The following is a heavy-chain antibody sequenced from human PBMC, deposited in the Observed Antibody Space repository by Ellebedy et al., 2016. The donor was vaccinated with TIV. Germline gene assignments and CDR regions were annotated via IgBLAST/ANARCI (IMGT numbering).Heavy chain of an antibody. D-gene: IGHD3-22*01. CDR1: GYTFTGYY. J-gene: IGHJ6*02. V-gene: IGHV1-2*02. Sequence: ASVKVSCXASGYTFTGYYMHWVRQAPGQGLEWMGWINPNSGGTNYAQKFQGRVTMTRDTSISTAYMELSRLRSDDTAVYYCARDLKVTMMPSGGYYGMDVWGQGTTVTVSS. CDR2: INPNSGGT. CDR3: ARDLKVTMMPSGGYYGMDV.